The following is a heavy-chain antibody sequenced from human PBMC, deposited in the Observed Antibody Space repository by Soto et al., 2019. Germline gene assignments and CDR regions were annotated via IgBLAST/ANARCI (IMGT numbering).Heavy chain of an antibody. CDR3: AIRGYCSSTSCQDYYGMDV. V-gene: IGHV5-51*01. CDR1: GYSFTSYW. J-gene: IGHJ6*02. D-gene: IGHD2-2*01. Sequence: GESLKISCKGSGYSFTSYWIGWVRQMPGKGLEWMGIIYPGDSDTRYSPSFQGQVTISADKSISTAYLQWSSLKASDTAMYYCAIRGYCSSTSCQDYYGMDVWGQGTTVTVSS. CDR2: IYPGDSDT.